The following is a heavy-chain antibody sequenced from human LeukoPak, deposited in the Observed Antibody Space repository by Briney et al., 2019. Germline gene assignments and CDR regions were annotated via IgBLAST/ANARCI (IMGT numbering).Heavy chain of an antibody. CDR3: ARLQGDSTAIFDH. D-gene: IGHD2-21*01. CDR1: GGSISGDY. V-gene: IGHV4-59*01. J-gene: IGHJ4*02. CDR2: IHYTGST. Sequence: SETLSLTCTVSGGSISGDYWSWIRQPPGKGLEWIGYIHYTGSTNYNPSLRSRVTISVDTSKNLFSLKLSSVTAADTAVYYCARLQGDSTAIFDHWGQGTLVSVSS.